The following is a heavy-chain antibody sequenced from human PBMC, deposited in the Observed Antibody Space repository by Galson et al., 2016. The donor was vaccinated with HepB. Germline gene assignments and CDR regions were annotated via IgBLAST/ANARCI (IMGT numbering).Heavy chain of an antibody. CDR3: AREVGSEMATVRLGY. CDR2: INPNGGGT. CDR1: GYTFSKYY. J-gene: IGHJ4*02. V-gene: IGHV1-46*04. D-gene: IGHD5-24*01. Sequence: SVKVSCKASGYTFSKYYIQWVRQAPGQGLEWVGLINPNGGGTTYVQKLQGRVTMTRDTSTGTVYMELSSLTSEDTAVYYCAREVGSEMATVRLGYWGPGTLVTVSS.